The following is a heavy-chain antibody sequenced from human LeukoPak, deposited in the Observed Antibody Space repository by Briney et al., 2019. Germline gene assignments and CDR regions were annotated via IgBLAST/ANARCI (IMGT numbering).Heavy chain of an antibody. V-gene: IGHV3-9*01. J-gene: IGHJ4*02. CDR3: AKDSSAGSNPYFDY. Sequence: PGGSLRLSCAASGLTFDEFAMHWVRQAPGKGLEWDSGISWNSGDIGYADSVKGRFTISRDNAKKSLYLEMNSLRAEDTALYYCAKDSSAGSNPYFDYWGQGTLVTVSS. CDR1: GLTFDEFA. D-gene: IGHD6-13*01. CDR2: ISWNSGDI.